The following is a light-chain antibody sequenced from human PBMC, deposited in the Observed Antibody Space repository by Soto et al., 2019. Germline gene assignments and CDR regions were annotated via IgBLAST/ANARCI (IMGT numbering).Light chain of an antibody. CDR2: EVS. J-gene: IGLJ1*01. CDR3: GSYTSPATPFV. Sequence: QSTLTQASAVSVYPGESITISYTGTSTDVGGYNYVSWYQHHPGKGPKLIIYEVSNRPSGVSDRFSGSKSGNKASLIISNLEAEDESDYYCGSYTSPATPFVFGTGTKVT. CDR1: STDVGGYNY. V-gene: IGLV2-14*01.